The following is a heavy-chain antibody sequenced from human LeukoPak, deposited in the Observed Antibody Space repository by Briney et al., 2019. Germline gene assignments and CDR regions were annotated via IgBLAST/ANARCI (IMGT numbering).Heavy chain of an antibody. Sequence: PGASLRLSCAASGFTFSNYAMSWVRQAPGKGLEWVSAIVGSGSNTYYADSVQGRFTISRDNPKNTLYLQMNSLRAEDTAVYYCAKWGDYDILTGYYDSDYWGQGTLVTVSS. J-gene: IGHJ4*02. CDR2: IVGSGSNT. D-gene: IGHD3-9*01. CDR1: GFTFSNYA. V-gene: IGHV3-23*01. CDR3: AKWGDYDILTGYYDSDY.